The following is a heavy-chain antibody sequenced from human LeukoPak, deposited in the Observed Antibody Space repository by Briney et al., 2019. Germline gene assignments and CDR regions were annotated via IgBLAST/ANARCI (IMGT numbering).Heavy chain of an antibody. J-gene: IGHJ4*02. D-gene: IGHD6-13*01. Sequence: PGRSLRLSCAASGFTFSSYGMHWVRQAPGKGLEWVAVISYDGSNKYYADSVKGRFTISRDNSKNTLYLQMNSLRAEDTAVYYCAKGSSSWPLDYWGQGTPVTVSS. CDR1: GFTFSSYG. CDR2: ISYDGSNK. V-gene: IGHV3-30*18. CDR3: AKGSSSWPLDY.